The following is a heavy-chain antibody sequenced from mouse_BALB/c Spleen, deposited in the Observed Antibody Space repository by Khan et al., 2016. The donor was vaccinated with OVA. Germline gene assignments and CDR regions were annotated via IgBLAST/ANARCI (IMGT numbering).Heavy chain of an antibody. CDR3: ARHDYAGIAY. CDR1: GFTFSDYY. CDR2: ISHGGGIT. V-gene: IGHV5-12*02. D-gene: IGHD2-4*01. Sequence: EVELVESGGGLVQPGGSLKLSCATSGFTFSDYYMYWVRQTPEKRLEWVAYISHGGGITYYPDTVKGRFTISRDNAKNTLYLQMSRLKSEDTAMYDCARHDYAGIAYWGQGTLVTVSA. J-gene: IGHJ3*01.